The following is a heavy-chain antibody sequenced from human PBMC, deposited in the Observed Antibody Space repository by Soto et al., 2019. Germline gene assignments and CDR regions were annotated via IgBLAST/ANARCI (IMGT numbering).Heavy chain of an antibody. CDR1: GGSISSGGYS. D-gene: IGHD3-16*01. V-gene: IGHV4-31*03. CDR2: IYYSGST. CDR3: ARARGLRFSLAY. J-gene: IGHJ4*02. Sequence: SETLSLTCTVSGGSISSGGYSWTWIRQHPGKGLEWIGYIYYSGSTYYKPSLKSRITISVDTSKNQLSLKLSSVTAADTAVYYCARARGLRFSLAYWGQGTLVTVSS.